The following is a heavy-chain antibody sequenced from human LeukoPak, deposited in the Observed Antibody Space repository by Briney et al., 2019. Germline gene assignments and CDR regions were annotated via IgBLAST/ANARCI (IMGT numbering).Heavy chain of an antibody. CDR3: VKGSAERYYYGSESTGPH. J-gene: IGHJ4*02. V-gene: IGHV3-30*02. CDR1: GFTFSIYG. CDR2: IWYDGSNK. Sequence: PGGSLRLSCAWSGFTFSIYGLHWVRQAPGEGLEWVAVIWYDGSNKYYADYVKGRLTISRDNSKNTLDLQMNSLRAEDTAVYYCVKGSAERYYYGSESTGPHWGQGTLVTVSS. D-gene: IGHD3-10*01.